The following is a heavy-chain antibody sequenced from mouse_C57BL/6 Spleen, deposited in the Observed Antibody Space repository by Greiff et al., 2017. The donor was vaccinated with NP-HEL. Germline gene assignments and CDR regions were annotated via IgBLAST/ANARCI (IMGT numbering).Heavy chain of an antibody. Sequence: VQLQQSGTELVKPGASVKLSCKASGYTFTSYWMHWVKQRPGQGLEWIGNINPSNGGTNYNEKFKSKATLTVDKSSSTAYMQLSSLTSADSAVYYCARDYYYGSRVGGYFDVWGTGTTVTVSS. D-gene: IGHD1-1*01. J-gene: IGHJ1*03. CDR2: INPSNGGT. CDR3: ARDYYYGSRVGGYFDV. CDR1: GYTFTSYW. V-gene: IGHV1-53*01.